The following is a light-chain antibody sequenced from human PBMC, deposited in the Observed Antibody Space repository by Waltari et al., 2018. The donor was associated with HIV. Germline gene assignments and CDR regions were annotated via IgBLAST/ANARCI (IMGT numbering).Light chain of an antibody. CDR2: EVS. CDR3: SSYTSSSTLV. Sequence: QSALTQPASVSGSPGQSITISCTGTSSDGGGYNFVTWYQQHPGKAPKLRIYEVSNRPSGVSNRFSGSKSGNTASLTISGLQAEDEADYYCSSYTSSSTLVFGGGTKLTVL. J-gene: IGLJ3*02. V-gene: IGLV2-14*01. CDR1: SSDGGGYNF.